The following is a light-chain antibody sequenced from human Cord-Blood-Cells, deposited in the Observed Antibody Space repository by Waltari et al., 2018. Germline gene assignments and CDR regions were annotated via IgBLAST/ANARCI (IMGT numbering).Light chain of an antibody. Sequence: EIVLTQSPATLSLSPGARATLSCRASQSVSSYLACYQQKPGQAPRLLIYDASNRATGIPARFSGSGSGTDFTLTISSLEPEDFAVYYCQQRSNWPTFGPGTKVDIK. CDR3: QQRSNWPT. J-gene: IGKJ3*01. V-gene: IGKV3-11*01. CDR2: DAS. CDR1: QSVSSY.